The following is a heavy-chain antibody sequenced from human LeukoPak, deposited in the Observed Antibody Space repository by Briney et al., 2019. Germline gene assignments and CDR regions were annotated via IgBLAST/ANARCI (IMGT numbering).Heavy chain of an antibody. CDR1: GDSVSSNSAV. J-gene: IGHJ6*03. V-gene: IGHV6-1*01. D-gene: IGHD6-19*01. Sequence: SQTLSLTCAISGDSVSSNSAVWNWIRQSPSRGLEWLGRTYYRSNCYNDYAGSVKSRITINPDTSKNQFSLQLNSVTPEDTAVYYCARDIRHSSGSGDYYMDVWGKGTTVTVSS. CDR2: TYYRSNCYN. CDR3: ARDIRHSSGSGDYYMDV.